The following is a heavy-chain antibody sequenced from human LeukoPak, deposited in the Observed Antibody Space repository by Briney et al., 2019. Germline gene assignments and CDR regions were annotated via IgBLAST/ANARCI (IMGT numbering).Heavy chain of an antibody. CDR2: ISGSGGGT. V-gene: IGHV3-23*01. D-gene: IGHD3-10*01. Sequence: GGSLRLSCAVSGFTFSSYGMSWVRQAPGKGPEWVSIISGSGGGTYYADSVEGRFTISRDRSKNTLNLQMKSLRVEDTAVYFCARGRGYYYNMDVWGKGTTVTVSS. CDR3: ARGRGYYYNMDV. J-gene: IGHJ6*03. CDR1: GFTFSSYG.